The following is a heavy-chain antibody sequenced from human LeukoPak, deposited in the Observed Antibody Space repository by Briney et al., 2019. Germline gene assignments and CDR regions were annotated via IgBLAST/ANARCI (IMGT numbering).Heavy chain of an antibody. D-gene: IGHD5-18*01. CDR2: IASDGNYK. Sequence: PGGSLRLSCAAAGFTFSHYGMHWVRQAPGKGLEWVAYIASDGNYKDYADSVKGRFTISRDNSRNTLYLQMNSLRAEDTAVYYCAKGIRTLDYWGQGTLVTVSS. CDR1: GFTFSHYG. J-gene: IGHJ4*02. CDR3: AKGIRTLDY. V-gene: IGHV3-30*02.